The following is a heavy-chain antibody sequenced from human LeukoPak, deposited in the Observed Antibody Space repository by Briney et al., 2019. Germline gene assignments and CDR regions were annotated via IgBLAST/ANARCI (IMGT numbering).Heavy chain of an antibody. CDR1: GRSFSGYY. CDR2: INHSGST. CDR3: ARGRRGYSYGYGNFDY. Sequence: SEALSLTCAVYGRSFSGYYWSWIRQPPGKGLEWIGEINHSGSTNYNPSLKSRVTISVDTSKNQFSLKLSSVTAADTAVYYCARGRRGYSYGYGNFDYWGQGTLVTVSS. D-gene: IGHD5-18*01. J-gene: IGHJ4*02. V-gene: IGHV4-34*01.